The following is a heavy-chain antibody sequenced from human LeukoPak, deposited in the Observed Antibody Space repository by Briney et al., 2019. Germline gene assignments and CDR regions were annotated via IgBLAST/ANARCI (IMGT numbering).Heavy chain of an antibody. CDR3: ARVGSTVAAGTPDY. CDR1: GFTFSDYY. Sequence: GGSLRLSCAASGFTFSDYYMSWIRQAPGKGLEWVSYISGSGSHTTYADSVRGRFTISRDNAMNSLSLQVNSLRADDTAVYYCARVGSTVAAGTPDYWGQGTLVTVSS. D-gene: IGHD6-13*01. J-gene: IGHJ4*02. CDR2: ISGSGSHT. V-gene: IGHV3-11*06.